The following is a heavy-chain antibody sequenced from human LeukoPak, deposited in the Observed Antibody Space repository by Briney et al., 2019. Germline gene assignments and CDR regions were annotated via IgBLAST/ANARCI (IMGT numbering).Heavy chain of an antibody. Sequence: PGGSMRLSWAASGFTFSNYGMHWVRQAPGKGLEWVASILYDGSNKYYADSVKGRFTISRDNSKNTLYLQMNSLRAEDTAVYYCAKKTIVGATVDAFDIWGQGTMVTVSS. CDR2: ILYDGSNK. J-gene: IGHJ3*02. V-gene: IGHV3-30*02. CDR1: GFTFSNYG. D-gene: IGHD1-26*01. CDR3: AKKTIVGATVDAFDI.